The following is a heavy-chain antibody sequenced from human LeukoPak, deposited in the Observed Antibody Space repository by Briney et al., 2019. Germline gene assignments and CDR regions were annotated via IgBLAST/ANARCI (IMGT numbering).Heavy chain of an antibody. D-gene: IGHD6-13*01. Sequence: GESLKISCKGSGFNFGNYWIGWVRQMPGKGLEWMGIIYPGDSDTRYSPSFQGRVTMSVDKSNSTAYLQWSTLRASDTAMYYCARHAKAYGSSCDYWGQGTLVTVSS. J-gene: IGHJ4*02. CDR2: IYPGDSDT. CDR3: ARHAKAYGSSCDY. V-gene: IGHV5-51*01. CDR1: GFNFGNYW.